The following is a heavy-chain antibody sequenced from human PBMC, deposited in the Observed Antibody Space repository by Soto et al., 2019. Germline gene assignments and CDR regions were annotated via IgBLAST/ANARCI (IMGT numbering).Heavy chain of an antibody. CDR1: GFTFSSYA. CDR3: AKLAQYDILTGYLNYFDY. D-gene: IGHD3-9*01. CDR2: FRGDGTGA. Sequence: PGGSLRLSCAASGFTFSSYAMSWVRQAPGKGLEWVSAFRGDGTGAHYADSVKGRFTISRDNSKNTLYLHMNSLRAEDTAVYYCAKLAQYDILTGYLNYFDYWGQGTLVTVSS. J-gene: IGHJ4*02. V-gene: IGHV3-23*01.